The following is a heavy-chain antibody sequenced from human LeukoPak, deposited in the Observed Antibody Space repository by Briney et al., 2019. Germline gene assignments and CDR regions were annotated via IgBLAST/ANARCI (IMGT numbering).Heavy chain of an antibody. CDR1: GGSISSYY. CDR2: IYYSGST. Sequence: SETLSLTCTGSGGSISSYYWSWIRQPPGKGLEWIAYIYYSGSTNYNPSLKSRVTISVDTSKNQFSLKLSSVTAADTAVYYCASRYGSGSSGTFDYWGQGTLVTVSS. V-gene: IGHV4-59*01. J-gene: IGHJ4*02. D-gene: IGHD3-10*01. CDR3: ASRYGSGSSGTFDY.